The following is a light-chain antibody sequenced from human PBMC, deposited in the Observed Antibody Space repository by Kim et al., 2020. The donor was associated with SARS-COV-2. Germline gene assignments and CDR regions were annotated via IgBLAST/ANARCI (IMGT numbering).Light chain of an antibody. CDR2: EDN. V-gene: IGLV6-57*04. J-gene: IGLJ3*02. Sequence: NFMLTQPHSVSESPGKTVTISCTRSSGSIASNYVQWYQQRPGSAPTTVIYEDNQRPSGVPDRFSGSIDSSSNSASLTISGLKTEDEADYYCQSYDSSKGPWVFGGGTQLTVL. CDR3: QSYDSSKGPWV. CDR1: SGSIASNY.